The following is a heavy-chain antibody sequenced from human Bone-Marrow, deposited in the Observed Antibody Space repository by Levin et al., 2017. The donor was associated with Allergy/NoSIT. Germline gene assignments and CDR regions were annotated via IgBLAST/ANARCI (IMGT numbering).Heavy chain of an antibody. CDR3: ATPMYYGSGSGNY. D-gene: IGHD3-10*01. Sequence: GASVKVSCKASGYTFTGYYMHWVRQAPGQGLEWMGRINPNSGGTNYAQKFQGRVTMTRDTSISTAYMELSRLRSDDTAVYYCATPMYYGSGSGNYWGQGTLVTVSS. J-gene: IGHJ4*02. CDR2: INPNSGGT. V-gene: IGHV1-2*06. CDR1: GYTFTGYY.